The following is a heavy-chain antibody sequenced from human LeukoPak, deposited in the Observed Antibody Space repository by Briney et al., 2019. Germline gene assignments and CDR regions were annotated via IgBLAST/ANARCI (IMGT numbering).Heavy chain of an antibody. D-gene: IGHD6-13*01. J-gene: IGHJ4*02. CDR3: AREAAAGGTFFDD. CDR2: IIPVLNIA. CDR1: EATFSSYA. V-gene: IGHV1-69*04. Sequence: SVKVSCKTSEATFSSYARSWVRQAPGQGPEWMGRIIPVLNIANYAQKFQGRVTIFADTSTSTTYMELNTLGSDDTAIYYCAREAAAGGTFFDDWGQGTLVTVSS.